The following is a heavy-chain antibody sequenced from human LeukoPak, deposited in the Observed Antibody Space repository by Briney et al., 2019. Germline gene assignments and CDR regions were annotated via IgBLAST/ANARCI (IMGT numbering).Heavy chain of an antibody. CDR1: GFTFSDYY. Sequence: PGGSLRLSCAASGFTFSDYYMSWIRQAPAKGLEWVSYISSSGSTIYYADSVNGRFTISRNNAKNSLYLQMNSLRAEDTAVYYCARDRGYSGYENDYWGQGTLVTVSS. CDR2: ISSSGSTI. CDR3: ARDRGYSGYENDY. J-gene: IGHJ4*02. D-gene: IGHD5-12*01. V-gene: IGHV3-11*04.